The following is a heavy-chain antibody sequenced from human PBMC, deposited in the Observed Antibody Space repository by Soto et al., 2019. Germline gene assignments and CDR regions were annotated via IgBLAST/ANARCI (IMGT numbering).Heavy chain of an antibody. Sequence: PSETLSLTCTVSGGSISNYYWNWIRQSPGKGLEWIGYIYSSGSTHYNPSLKSRVTISVDTSKNQFSLKLSSVTAADTAVYYCAGYQYYDFWSGYSFPYNWFDPWGQGTLVTVSS. D-gene: IGHD3-3*01. CDR1: GGSISNYY. CDR3: AGYQYYDFWSGYSFPYNWFDP. J-gene: IGHJ5*02. V-gene: IGHV4-59*01. CDR2: IYSSGST.